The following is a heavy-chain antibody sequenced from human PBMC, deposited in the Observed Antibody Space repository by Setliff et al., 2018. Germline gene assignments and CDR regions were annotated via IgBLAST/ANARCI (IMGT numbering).Heavy chain of an antibody. V-gene: IGHV3-23*01. J-gene: IGHJ4*02. Sequence: GGSLRLSCAASGFTFSSYEMNWVRQAPGKGLEWVSAISGSGGSTYYADSVKGRFTISRDNSKNTLYLQMNSLRADDTAVYYCARMGDYDPYYFDFWGQGTLVTVSS. CDR1: GFTFSSYE. CDR2: ISGSGGST. CDR3: ARMGDYDPYYFDF. D-gene: IGHD4-17*01.